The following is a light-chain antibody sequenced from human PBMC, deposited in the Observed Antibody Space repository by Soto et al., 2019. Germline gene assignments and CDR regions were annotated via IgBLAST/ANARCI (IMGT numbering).Light chain of an antibody. CDR1: SADVSTSNF. Sequence: QSALAQAASVSGSPGQSITISCTGVSADVSTSNFVSWYQHHPGKGPRLILYDFTHRPSGISDRFSGSKSGDTASLTISGLRAEDEADYYCASYRSGPLYVFGTGTRSPS. CDR3: ASYRSGPLYV. CDR2: DFT. J-gene: IGLJ1*01. V-gene: IGLV2-14*03.